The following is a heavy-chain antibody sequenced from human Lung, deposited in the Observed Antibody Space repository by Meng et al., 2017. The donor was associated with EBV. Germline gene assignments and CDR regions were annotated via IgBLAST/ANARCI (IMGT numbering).Heavy chain of an antibody. CDR1: GFIFSNYY. J-gene: IGHJ5*02. D-gene: IGHD2-2*01. Sequence: KWVESGVVPCQPGGSLRLSCAASGFIFSNYYMRWFRPEPGKGLEWVSYIISSGSIIYYADSVKGRFSISRDNSNNSLYLQMNSLRADDTAVYYCARIPAWFDPWGQGTLVTVSS. V-gene: IGHV3-11*01. CDR2: IISSGSII. CDR3: ARIPAWFDP.